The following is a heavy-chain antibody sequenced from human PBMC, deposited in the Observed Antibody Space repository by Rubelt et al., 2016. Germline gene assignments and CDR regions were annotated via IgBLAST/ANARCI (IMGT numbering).Heavy chain of an antibody. CDR3: ARRPSRDAFDI. Sequence: WLTCTVSGGSISSYYWGWIRQPPGKGLEWIGYIYYSGSTNYNPSLKSRVTISVDTSKNQFSLKLSSVTAADTAVYYCARRPSRDAFDIWGQGTMVTVSS. CDR1: GGSISSYY. CDR2: IYYSGST. V-gene: IGHV4-59*01. J-gene: IGHJ3*02.